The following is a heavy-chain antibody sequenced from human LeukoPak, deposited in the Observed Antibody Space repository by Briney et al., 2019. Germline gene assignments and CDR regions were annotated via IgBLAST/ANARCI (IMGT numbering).Heavy chain of an antibody. CDR3: ARDQGAAAAAFFDY. V-gene: IGHV1-18*01. D-gene: IGHD6-13*01. CDR1: GFPFANYG. CDR2: ISTYNGKT. J-gene: IGHJ4*02. Sequence: ASVKVSCKASGFPFANYGFTWVRQAPGQGLEWMGWISTYNGKTNYAQKLQGRVTMTTDTSTGTAYMELRRLTSDDTAVYYCARDQGAAAAAFFDYWGQGTLVTVSS.